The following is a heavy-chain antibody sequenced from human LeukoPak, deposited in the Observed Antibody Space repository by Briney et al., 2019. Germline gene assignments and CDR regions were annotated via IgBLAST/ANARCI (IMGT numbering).Heavy chain of an antibody. CDR2: ISAYNGYT. CDR1: GYTFTSYV. D-gene: IGHD1-14*01. Sequence: ASVKVSCKASGYTFTSYVISWVRQAPGQGLEWMGWISAYNGYTNSAQKLQGRVTMTTDTSTSTAYMELRSLRSDDTAVYYRARGYLHYYYMDVWGKGTTVTISS. CDR3: ARGYLHYYYMDV. J-gene: IGHJ6*03. V-gene: IGHV1-18*01.